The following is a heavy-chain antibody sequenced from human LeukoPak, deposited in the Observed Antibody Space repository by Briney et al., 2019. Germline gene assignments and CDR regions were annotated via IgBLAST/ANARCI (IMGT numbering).Heavy chain of an antibody. CDR1: GFTFSSYE. J-gene: IGHJ5*02. Sequence: PGGSLRPSCAASGFTFSSYEMNWVRQAPGKGLEWVSYISSSGSTIYYADSVKGRFTISRDNAKNSLYLQMNSLRAEDTAVYYCARDVGFWSGIENWFDPWGQGTLVTVSS. D-gene: IGHD3-3*01. V-gene: IGHV3-48*03. CDR2: ISSSGSTI. CDR3: ARDVGFWSGIENWFDP.